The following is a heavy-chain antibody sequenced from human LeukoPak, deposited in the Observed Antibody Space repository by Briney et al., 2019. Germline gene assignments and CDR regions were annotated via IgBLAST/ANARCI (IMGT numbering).Heavy chain of an antibody. CDR2: ISPDGSSA. CDR3: ARVSFCPRCHFDY. D-gene: IGHD2/OR15-2a*01. V-gene: IGHV3-74*03. Sequence: GGSLRLSCAASGFSFSSYWMHWVRQAPGKVLVWVARISPDGSSALSADSVRGRFTISRDNADNTLYLQLNSLRAEDTAVYYCARVSFCPRCHFDYWGQGTLVTVSS. J-gene: IGHJ4*02. CDR1: GFSFSSYW.